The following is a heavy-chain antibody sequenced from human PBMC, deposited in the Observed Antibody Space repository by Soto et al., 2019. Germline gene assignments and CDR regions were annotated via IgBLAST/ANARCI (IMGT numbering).Heavy chain of an antibody. V-gene: IGHV3-30*18. J-gene: IGHJ6*02. CDR1: GFTFSSDG. CDR3: AKDRYYGSGTHSRFYYYYGMDV. CDR2: ISYDGSNK. D-gene: IGHD3-10*01. Sequence: PGGSLRLSCAASGFTFSSDGMHWVRQAPGKGLEWVAVISYDGSNKYYADSVKGRFTISRDNSKNTLYLQMNSLRAEDTAVYYCAKDRYYGSGTHSRFYYYYGMDVWGQGTTVTVSS.